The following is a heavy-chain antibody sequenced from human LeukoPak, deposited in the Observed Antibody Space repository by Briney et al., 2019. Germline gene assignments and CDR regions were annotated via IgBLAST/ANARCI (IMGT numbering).Heavy chain of an antibody. Sequence: PGGSLRLSCSASGFTFNSYSMHWVRQGPGKGLEYVSGINSNGRSTYDADSVKGRFTISRDNSKDTLYLQMSSLRAEDTAVYYCAKGASLGYCSGANCYSAYWGQGTLVTVSS. J-gene: IGHJ4*02. CDR1: GFTFNSYS. CDR3: AKGASLGYCSGANCYSAY. D-gene: IGHD2-15*01. V-gene: IGHV3-64D*09. CDR2: INSNGRST.